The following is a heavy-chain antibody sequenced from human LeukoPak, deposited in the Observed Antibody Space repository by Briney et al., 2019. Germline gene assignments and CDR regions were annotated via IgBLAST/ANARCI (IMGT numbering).Heavy chain of an antibody. CDR2: INPNSGGT. V-gene: IGHV1-2*02. CDR1: GYTSTGYY. J-gene: IGHJ4*02. CDR3: ARPVVGALIFDY. Sequence: ASVKVSCKASGYTSTGYYMHWVRQAPGQGLEWMGWINPNSGGTNYAQRFQGRATMTRDTSISTAYMELSRLRSDDTAVYYCARPVVGALIFDYWGQGTLVTVSS. D-gene: IGHD1-26*01.